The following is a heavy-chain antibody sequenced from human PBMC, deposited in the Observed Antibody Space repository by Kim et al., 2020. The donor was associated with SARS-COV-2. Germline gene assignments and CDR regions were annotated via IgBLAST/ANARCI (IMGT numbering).Heavy chain of an antibody. CDR2: ISAYNGNT. D-gene: IGHD3-10*01. CDR3: ARWGRTYYYGSGPEDNDY. J-gene: IGHJ4*02. CDR1: GYTFTSYG. V-gene: IGHV1-18*01. Sequence: ASVKVSCKASGYTFTSYGISWVRQAPGQGLEWMGWISAYNGNTNYAQKLQGRVTMTTDTSTSTAYMELRSLRSDDTAVYYCARWGRTYYYGSGPEDNDYWGQGTLVTVSS.